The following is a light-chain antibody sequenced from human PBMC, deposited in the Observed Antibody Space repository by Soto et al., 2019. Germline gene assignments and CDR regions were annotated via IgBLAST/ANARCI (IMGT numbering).Light chain of an antibody. J-gene: IGKJ2*01. CDR1: QTLSRGG. CDR3: QQYDDSPYN. Sequence: IVLTQSLGTLSLSPGERATLSCRASQTLSRGGLAWYQQKAGQAPRLLFYAASSRTHGIPDRFSGSGSGTDFTLTITRLEPEDFAVYYCQQYDDSPYNFGPGTKLEIK. V-gene: IGKV3-20*01. CDR2: AAS.